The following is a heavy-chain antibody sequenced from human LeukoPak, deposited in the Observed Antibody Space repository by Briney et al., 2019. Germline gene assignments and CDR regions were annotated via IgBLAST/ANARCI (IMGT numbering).Heavy chain of an antibody. Sequence: GGSLRLSCVASGFPFSSYWMSWVRQAPGKGLEWVANIKQDGSEKYYVDSVKGRFTISRDNAKNSLYLQMNSLRAADTAVYYCAARDGTFDYWGQGTLVTVSS. D-gene: IGHD1-26*01. CDR2: IKQDGSEK. CDR3: AARDGTFDY. V-gene: IGHV3-7*03. CDR1: GFPFSSYW. J-gene: IGHJ4*02.